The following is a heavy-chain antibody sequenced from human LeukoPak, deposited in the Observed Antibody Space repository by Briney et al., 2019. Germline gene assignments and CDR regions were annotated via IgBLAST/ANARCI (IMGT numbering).Heavy chain of an antibody. D-gene: IGHD1-1*01. CDR3: TRDGFYWHDFDY. Sequence: GGSLRLSCGVSGFTFSNYWMNWVRQTPGKGLEWVANIKEDGSERNYADSVKGRFTISRDNAKNSLFLQMNSLRAEDTAVYYCTRDGFYWHDFDYWGQGTLVNVSS. V-gene: IGHV3-7*01. CDR1: GFTFSNYW. CDR2: IKEDGSER. J-gene: IGHJ4*02.